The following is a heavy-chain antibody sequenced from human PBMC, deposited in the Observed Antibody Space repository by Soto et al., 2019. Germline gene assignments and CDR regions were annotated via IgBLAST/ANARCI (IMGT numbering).Heavy chain of an antibody. V-gene: IGHV4-4*02. CDR3: ARSRGYYDSSGYSYY. CDR1: GGSISSSNW. J-gene: IGHJ4*02. Sequence: SETLSLTCAVSGGSISSSNWGSWVRQPPGKGLEWIGEIYHGGSTNYNPSLKSRVTISVDKSKNQFSLKLSSVTAADTAVYYCARSRGYYDSSGYSYYWGQGTLVTVSS. D-gene: IGHD3-22*01. CDR2: IYHGGST.